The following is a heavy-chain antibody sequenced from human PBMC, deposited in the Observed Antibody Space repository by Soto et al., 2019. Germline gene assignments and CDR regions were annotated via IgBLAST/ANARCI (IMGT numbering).Heavy chain of an antibody. CDR1: GFTFSAYA. J-gene: IGHJ6*02. Sequence: GGSLKPPGEGPGFTFSAYAMNWFRQAPGKGLEWFSYISSRSDTLYYADSVKGRFTISGDNAKNSVYLQVNNLRDEDTAVYYCARDWDIVILSVPIPNYNYGMDVWGQGTTVTVSS. CDR3: ARDWDIVILSVPIPNYNYGMDV. D-gene: IGHD2-15*01. V-gene: IGHV3-48*02. CDR2: ISSRSDTL.